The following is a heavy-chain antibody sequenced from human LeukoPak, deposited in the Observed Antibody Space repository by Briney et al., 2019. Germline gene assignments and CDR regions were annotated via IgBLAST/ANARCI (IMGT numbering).Heavy chain of an antibody. CDR1: GGSMSPYH. V-gene: IGHV4-59*01. Sequence: PSETLSLTCTVSGGSMSPYHWGWIRQPPGKGLEWTGYIYYSGSTNYNPSLNSRVTISVDTSKNQFSLKLSSVTAADTAVYYCARCRLLDAFDIWGQGTMVTVSS. CDR2: IYYSGST. D-gene: IGHD2-21*01. CDR3: ARCRLLDAFDI. J-gene: IGHJ3*02.